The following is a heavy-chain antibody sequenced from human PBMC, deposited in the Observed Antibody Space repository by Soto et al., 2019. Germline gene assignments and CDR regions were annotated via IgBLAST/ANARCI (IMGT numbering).Heavy chain of an antibody. D-gene: IGHD2-2*02. Sequence: WWSMRLSCAASGFTVSSYGMHGVRQAPGKGLEWVAVISYDGSNKYYADSVKGRFTISRDNSKNTLYLQMNSLRAEDTAVYYCAKDQSLGYCSSTSCYSRAQHYYYYGMDVWGQGTTVTVYS. CDR2: ISYDGSNK. J-gene: IGHJ6*02. CDR1: GFTVSSYG. V-gene: IGHV3-30*18. CDR3: AKDQSLGYCSSTSCYSRAQHYYYYGMDV.